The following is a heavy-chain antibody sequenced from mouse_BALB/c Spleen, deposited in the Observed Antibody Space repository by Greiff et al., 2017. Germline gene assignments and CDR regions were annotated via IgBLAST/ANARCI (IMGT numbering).Heavy chain of an antibody. Sequence: EVKLVESGPGLVKPSQSLSLTCTVTGYSITSDYAWNWIRQFPGNKLEWMGYISYSGSTSYNPSLKSRISITRDTSKNQFFLQLNSVTTEDTATYYCARLRYQEFDYWGQGTTLTVSS. CDR1: GYSITSDYA. V-gene: IGHV3-2*02. D-gene: IGHD2-14*01. J-gene: IGHJ2*01. CDR2: ISYSGST. CDR3: ARLRYQEFDY.